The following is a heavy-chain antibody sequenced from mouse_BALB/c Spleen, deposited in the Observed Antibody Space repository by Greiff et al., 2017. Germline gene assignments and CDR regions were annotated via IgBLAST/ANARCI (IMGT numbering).Heavy chain of an antibody. J-gene: IGHJ4*01. Sequence: QVQLKQSGPELVKPGALVKISCKASGYTFTSYDINWVKQGPGQGPELIGWIYPGDGSTKYKEKFKGKATLTADKSSRTAYMQPSRLTSEHSTLFFYETALQQGDCYAMDYWGQGTTVTVSS. CDR1: GYTFTSYD. CDR2: IYPGDGST. V-gene: IGHV1S56*01. D-gene: IGHD1-2*01. CDR3: ETALQQGDCYAMDY.